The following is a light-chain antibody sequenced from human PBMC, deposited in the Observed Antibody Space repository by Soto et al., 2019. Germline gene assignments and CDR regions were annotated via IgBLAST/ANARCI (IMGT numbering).Light chain of an antibody. J-gene: IGLJ1*01. V-gene: IGLV1-44*01. Sequence: VRNHAPSGFGTPGRRVPLSFFGRRSTIGTSSVHWFQQLPGTAPKLLISTTNQRPSGVPERFSGSKSGTSASLAISGLQSEDEADDYCATWNDSLTGHDFRPGTKV. CDR1: RSTIGTSS. CDR2: TTN. CDR3: ATWNDSLTGHD.